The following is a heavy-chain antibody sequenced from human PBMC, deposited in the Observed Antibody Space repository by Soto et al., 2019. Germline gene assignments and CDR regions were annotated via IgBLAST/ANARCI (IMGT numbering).Heavy chain of an antibody. Sequence: QGQLVQSGGEVKRPGASVKVSCKTPGYTFSNYGITWVRQAPGQPLEWLGWISLYSNGTNYAQKLQGRVSMTTDTSTTTAYMELRSLRSDDTAVYYCARVVPGAEAWFGPWGQGTLVTVSS. CDR3: ARVVPGAEAWFGP. J-gene: IGHJ5*02. V-gene: IGHV1-18*01. CDR1: GYTFSNYG. D-gene: IGHD2-2*01. CDR2: ISLYSNGT.